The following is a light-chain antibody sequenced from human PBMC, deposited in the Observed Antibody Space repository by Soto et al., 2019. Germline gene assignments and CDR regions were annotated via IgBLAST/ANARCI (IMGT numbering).Light chain of an antibody. CDR3: QQGDSFPFT. V-gene: IGKV1-12*01. CDR2: AAS. Sequence: DIQMTQSPSSVSASVGDTVTITCRASQDISSWVAWYQQKPGKAPKLLISAASSLQSGVPTRFSGSGSGTDFPLIISGLQPEDFATYLCQQGDSFPFTFGGGTKVEIK. CDR1: QDISSW. J-gene: IGKJ4*01.